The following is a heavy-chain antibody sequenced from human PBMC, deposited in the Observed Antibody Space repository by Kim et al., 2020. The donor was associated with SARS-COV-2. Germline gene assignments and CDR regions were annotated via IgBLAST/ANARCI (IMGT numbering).Heavy chain of an antibody. CDR3: ARHDYDYVWGSYRPLYYFDY. Sequence: SETLSLTCTVSGGSISSSSYYWGWIRQPPGKGLEWIGSIYYSGSTYYNPSLKSRVTISVDTSKNQFSLKLSSVTAADTAVYYCARHDYDYVWGSYRPLYYFDYWDQGTLVTVSS. V-gene: IGHV4-39*01. D-gene: IGHD3-16*02. CDR2: IYYSGST. J-gene: IGHJ4*02. CDR1: GGSISSSSYY.